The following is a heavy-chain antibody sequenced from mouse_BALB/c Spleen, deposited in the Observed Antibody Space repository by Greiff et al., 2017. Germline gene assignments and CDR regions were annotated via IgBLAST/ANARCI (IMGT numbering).Heavy chain of an antibody. CDR2: ISSGGST. CDR1: GFTFSSYA. CDR3: ARVFITGDYFDY. Sequence: EVQLVESGGGLVKPGGSLKLSCAASGFTFSSYAMSWVRQTPEKRLEWVASISSGGSTYYPDSVKGRFTISRDNARNILYLQMSSLRSEDTAMYYCARVFITGDYFDYWGQGTTLTVSS. V-gene: IGHV5-6-5*01. J-gene: IGHJ2*01. D-gene: IGHD1-1*01.